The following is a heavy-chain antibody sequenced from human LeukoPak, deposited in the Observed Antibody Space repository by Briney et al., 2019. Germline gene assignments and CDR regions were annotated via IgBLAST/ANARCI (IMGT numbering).Heavy chain of an antibody. CDR2: ISGSGSST. Sequence: GGSLRLSCAASGFTFSSYAMSWVRQAPGKGLEWVSAISGSGSSTYYADSVKGRFTISRDNSKNTLYLQMNSLRAEDTAVYYCAKACSSGYYLSHYFDYWGQGTLVIVSS. D-gene: IGHD3-22*01. V-gene: IGHV3-23*01. CDR3: AKACSSGYYLSHYFDY. CDR1: GFTFSSYA. J-gene: IGHJ4*02.